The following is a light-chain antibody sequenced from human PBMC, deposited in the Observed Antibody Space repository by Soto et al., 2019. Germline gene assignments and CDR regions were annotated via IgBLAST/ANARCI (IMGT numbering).Light chain of an antibody. CDR3: CSYASSSTYV. V-gene: IGLV1-36*01. CDR2: YDD. J-gene: IGLJ1*01. Sequence: QSVLTQTPSVSAAPRQRVTISCSGSSSNIGNNGVSWYQQLPGKAPKLLIYYDDLLPSGVSDRFSGSKSGTSASLAIGGLQSEDEADYHCCSYASSSTYVFGTGTKVTVL. CDR1: SSNIGNNG.